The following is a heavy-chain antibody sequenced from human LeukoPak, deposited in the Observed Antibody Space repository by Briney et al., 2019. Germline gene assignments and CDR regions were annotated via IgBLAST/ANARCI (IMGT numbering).Heavy chain of an antibody. J-gene: IGHJ6*03. V-gene: IGHV3-30*02. CDR3: AKGPYDSWSGYYMSYYYYYMDV. CDR1: GFTFSSYG. Sequence: PGGSLRLSCAASGFTFSSYGMHWVRQAPGKGLEWVAFIRYDGSNKYYADSVKGRFTISRDNSKNTLYLQMNSLRAEDTAVYYCAKGPYDSWSGYYMSYYYYYMDVWGKGTTVTVSS. D-gene: IGHD3-3*01. CDR2: IRYDGSNK.